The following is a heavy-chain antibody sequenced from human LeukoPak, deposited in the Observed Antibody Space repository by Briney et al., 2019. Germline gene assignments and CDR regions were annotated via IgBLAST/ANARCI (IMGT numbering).Heavy chain of an antibody. D-gene: IGHD4-17*01. Sequence: TSETLSLTCTVSGGSISSYYWSWIRQPPGKGLEWIGYIYYSGSTNYNPSLKSRVTISVDTSKNQFSLKLSSVTAADTAVYYCAREVAEGVTTVTGAPHYYYYMDVWGKGTTVTISS. J-gene: IGHJ6*03. CDR3: AREVAEGVTTVTGAPHYYYYMDV. CDR1: GGSISSYY. CDR2: IYYSGST. V-gene: IGHV4-59*01.